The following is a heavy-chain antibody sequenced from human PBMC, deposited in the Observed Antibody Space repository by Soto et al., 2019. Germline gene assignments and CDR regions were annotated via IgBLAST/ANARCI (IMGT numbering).Heavy chain of an antibody. CDR3: ASGVAASFAFDP. D-gene: IGHD2-15*01. V-gene: IGHV4-39*01. CDR1: GGSISSSSYY. J-gene: IGHJ5*02. CDR2: IYYSGST. Sequence: SETLSLTCTVSGGSISSSSYYWGWIRQPPGKGLEWIGSIYYSGSTYYNPSLKSRVTISVDTSKNQFSLKLSSVTAADTAVYYCASGVAASFAFDPWGQGTLVTVSS.